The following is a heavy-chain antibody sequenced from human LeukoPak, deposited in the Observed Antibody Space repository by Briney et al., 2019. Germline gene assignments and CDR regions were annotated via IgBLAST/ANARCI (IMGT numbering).Heavy chain of an antibody. CDR1: GGSINSYY. CDR2: IHTSGST. Sequence: SGTLSLTCIVSGGSINSYYWSWIRQPAGKGLEWIGQIHTSGSTNYNPSLKSRVAMSVDTSKNQFSLELSSVTAADTAVYYCAGRAQTTGWSFDHWGQGALVTVSS. CDR3: AGRAQTTGWSFDH. D-gene: IGHD6-19*01. V-gene: IGHV4-4*07. J-gene: IGHJ4*02.